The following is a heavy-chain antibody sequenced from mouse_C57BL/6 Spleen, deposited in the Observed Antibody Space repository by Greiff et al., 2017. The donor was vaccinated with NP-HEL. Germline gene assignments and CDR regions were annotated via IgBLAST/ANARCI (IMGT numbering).Heavy chain of an antibody. V-gene: IGHV1-15*01. Sequence: QVQLQQSGAELVRPGASVTLSCKASGYTFTDYEMHWVKQTPVHGLEWIGSIYPETGGTAYNQKFKGKAILTADKSSSTAYMELRSLTTEGSSVYYCTRGGSFAYGGQGTLVTVA. CDR3: TRGGSFAY. J-gene: IGHJ3*01. CDR1: GYTFTDYE. CDR2: IYPETGGT.